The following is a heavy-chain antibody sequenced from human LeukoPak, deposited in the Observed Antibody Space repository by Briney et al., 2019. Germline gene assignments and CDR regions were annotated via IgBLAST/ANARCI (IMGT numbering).Heavy chain of an antibody. Sequence: SETLSLTCTVSGGSISGYYWSWIRQPPGKGLEWIGYIYYSGSTNYNPSLKSRVTISVDTSKNQFSLKLSSVTAADTAVYYCARLRCSSTSCYQGVDAFDIWGQGTVVTVSS. CDR1: GGSISGYY. J-gene: IGHJ3*02. CDR2: IYYSGST. CDR3: ARLRCSSTSCYQGVDAFDI. V-gene: IGHV4-59*12. D-gene: IGHD2-2*01.